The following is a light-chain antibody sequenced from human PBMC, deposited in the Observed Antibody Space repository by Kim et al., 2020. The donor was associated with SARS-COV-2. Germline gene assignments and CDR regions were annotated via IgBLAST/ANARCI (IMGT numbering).Light chain of an antibody. CDR2: DVQ. CDR3: SSDRTGDTYV. J-gene: IGLJ1*01. V-gene: IGLV2-14*03. CDR1: SSDIGTYNF. Sequence: GQSITISCTGTSSDIGTYNFVAWYQQYPGKAPKLIIYDVQNRPSGVSNRFSGSKSGNTAYLTISGLQAEDEADYYCSSDRTGDTYVFGTGTKVTVL.